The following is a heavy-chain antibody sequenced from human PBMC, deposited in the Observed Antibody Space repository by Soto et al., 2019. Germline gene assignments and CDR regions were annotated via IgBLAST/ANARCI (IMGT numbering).Heavy chain of an antibody. CDR2: INPSGGST. Sequence: SVKVSCKASGYTFTSYYMHWVRQAPGQGLERMGIINPSGGSTSYAQKFQGRVTVTRDTSTSTVYMELSSLRSEDTAVYYCARDSCSSTSCYRPLHYYYYMDVWGKGTTVTVSS. J-gene: IGHJ6*03. D-gene: IGHD2-2*02. CDR1: GYTFTSYY. V-gene: IGHV1-46*03. CDR3: ARDSCSSTSCYRPLHYYYYMDV.